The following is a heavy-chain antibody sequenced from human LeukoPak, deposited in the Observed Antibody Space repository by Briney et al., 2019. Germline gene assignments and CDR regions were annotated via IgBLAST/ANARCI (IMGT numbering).Heavy chain of an antibody. Sequence: GGSLRLSCAASGFTFSSYGMHWVRQAPGKGLEWVAVILYDGSNKYYADSVKGRFTISRDNAKNSLYLQMNSLRAEDTAVYYCARVSGRGHSYGYGDYWGQGTLVTVSS. D-gene: IGHD5-18*01. CDR1: GFTFSSYG. V-gene: IGHV3-33*01. J-gene: IGHJ4*02. CDR3: ARVSGRGHSYGYGDY. CDR2: ILYDGSNK.